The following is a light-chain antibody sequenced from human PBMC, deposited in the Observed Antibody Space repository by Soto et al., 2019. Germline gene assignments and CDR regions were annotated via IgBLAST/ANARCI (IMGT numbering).Light chain of an antibody. J-gene: IGKJ4*01. CDR1: QSVSSSY. CDR3: HQYDSSPLT. CDR2: GAS. V-gene: IGKV3-20*01. Sequence: EIVLTQSPGTLSLSPGERATLSCRASQSVSSSYLAWYQQKPGQAPRLLIYGASSRATGIPDRFSGSGSGTDFTRTISRLEPADFAVYYCHQYDSSPLTFGGGTKVEIK.